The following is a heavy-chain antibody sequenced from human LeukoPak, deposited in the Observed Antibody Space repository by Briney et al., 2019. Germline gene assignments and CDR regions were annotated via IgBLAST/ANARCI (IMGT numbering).Heavy chain of an antibody. V-gene: IGHV4-4*07. CDR1: GGSISSYY. Sequence: KSSETLSLTCTVSGGSISSYYWSWIRQPAGKGLEWIGRIYTSGSTNYNPSLKSRVTMSVDTSKNQFSLKLSSVTAADTAVYYCARVGTGTYSSGYYYYYYMDVWGKGTTVTVSS. J-gene: IGHJ6*03. CDR3: ARVGTGTYSSGYYYYYYMDV. CDR2: IYTSGST. D-gene: IGHD6-25*01.